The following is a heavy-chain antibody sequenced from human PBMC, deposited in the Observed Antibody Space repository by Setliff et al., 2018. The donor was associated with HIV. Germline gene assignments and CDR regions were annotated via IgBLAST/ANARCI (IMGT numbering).Heavy chain of an antibody. CDR3: ARDWEARADYYDTSGQAQYLQH. D-gene: IGHD3-22*01. J-gene: IGHJ1*01. CDR2: INPSGGTT. CDR1: GYSFTSYY. Sequence: RASVKVSCKASGYSFTSYYVHWVRQAPGQGLEWMGIINPSGGTTSYAQKFQGRVTMTRDTSTSTVYMELSSLRSEDTAVYYCARDWEARADYYDTSGQAQYLQHWGQGTLVTVSS. V-gene: IGHV1-46*01.